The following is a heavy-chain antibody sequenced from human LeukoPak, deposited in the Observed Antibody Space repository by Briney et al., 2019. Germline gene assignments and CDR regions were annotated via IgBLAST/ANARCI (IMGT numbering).Heavy chain of an antibody. Sequence: GGSLRLACAPSGFTFSSYAMGWVRQAPVKELEYVSAISSNGGSTYYANSVKGRFTISRDNSKNTLYLQMGSLRAEDMAVYYCARNFNWNSGGFDYWGQGTLVTVSS. D-gene: IGHD1-1*01. J-gene: IGHJ4*02. CDR2: ISSNGGST. CDR3: ARNFNWNSGGFDY. CDR1: GFTFSSYA. V-gene: IGHV3-64*01.